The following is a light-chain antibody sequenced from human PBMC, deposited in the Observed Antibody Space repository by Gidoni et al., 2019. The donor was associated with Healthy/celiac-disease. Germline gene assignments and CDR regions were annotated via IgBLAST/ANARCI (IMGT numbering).Light chain of an antibody. V-gene: IGKV3-11*01. CDR1: QSVSSY. CDR3: QRRSNWPPIT. Sequence: EIVFTQSPATLSLSPGERATLSCRASQSVSSYLAWYQQKPGQAPRLLIYDASNRATGIPARFSGRGSGTDFTLTISSLEPEDFAVYYCQRRSNWPPITFGQGTRLEIK. J-gene: IGKJ5*01. CDR2: DAS.